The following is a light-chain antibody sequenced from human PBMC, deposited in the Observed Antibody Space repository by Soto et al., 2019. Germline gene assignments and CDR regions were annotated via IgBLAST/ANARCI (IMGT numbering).Light chain of an antibody. V-gene: IGLV2-14*01. Sequence: QSALTQPASVSGSPGQSITISCTGTSSDVGGYNYVSWYQQHPGKAPRLMIYDVSNRPSGVSNRFSASKSGNTASLTISGLQAEDEADYYCSSYTNRSTLVVGGGTKVTVL. CDR2: DVS. CDR1: SSDVGGYNY. J-gene: IGLJ2*01. CDR3: SSYTNRSTLV.